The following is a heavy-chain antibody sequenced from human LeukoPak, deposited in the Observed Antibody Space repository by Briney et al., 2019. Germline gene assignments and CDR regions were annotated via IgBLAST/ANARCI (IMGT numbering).Heavy chain of an antibody. CDR2: ITSSGGTT. D-gene: IGHD3-9*01. Sequence: PGGSLRLSCAASGFTFSTYAMSWVRQAPGKGLEWVSHITSSGGTTYYADSVKGRFTISRDNSKNTLYPQMNSLRAEDTAVYYCAKTFLTAYYFDSWGQGTLVTVSS. J-gene: IGHJ4*02. CDR1: GFTFSTYA. CDR3: AKTFLTAYYFDS. V-gene: IGHV3-23*01.